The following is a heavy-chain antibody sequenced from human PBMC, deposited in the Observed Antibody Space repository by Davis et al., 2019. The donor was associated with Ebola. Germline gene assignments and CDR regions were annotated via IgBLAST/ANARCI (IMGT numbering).Heavy chain of an antibody. J-gene: IGHJ4*02. CDR3: ARGGGSTYSGIDH. CDR2: TNPYNGDT. Sequence: ASVKVSCKASGYTFTDYNIHWMRQAPGQGLEWVGWTNPYNGDTNYVQKLQGRVTLTTDTSTSTAYMELRSLRSDDTAVYYCARGGGSTYSGIDHWGQGTLVTVSS. CDR1: GYTFTDYN. D-gene: IGHD2-21*01. V-gene: IGHV1-18*04.